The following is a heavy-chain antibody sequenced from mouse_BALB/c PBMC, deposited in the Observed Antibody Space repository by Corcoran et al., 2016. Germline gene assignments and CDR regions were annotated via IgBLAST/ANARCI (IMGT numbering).Heavy chain of an antibody. CDR2: INPYNDGT. D-gene: IGHD1-1*01. Sequence: EVQLQQYGPELVKPGASVKMSCKASGYTFTSYVMHWVKQKPGQGLEWIGYINPYNDGTKYNEKFKGKATLTSDKSSSTAYMELSSLTSEDSAVYYCASFITTVVAKAMDYWGQGTSVTVSS. V-gene: IGHV1S136*01. J-gene: IGHJ4*01. CDR3: ASFITTVVAKAMDY. CDR1: GYTFTSYV.